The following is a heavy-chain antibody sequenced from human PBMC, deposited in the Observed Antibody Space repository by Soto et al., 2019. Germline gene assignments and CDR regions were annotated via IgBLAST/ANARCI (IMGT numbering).Heavy chain of an antibody. D-gene: IGHD1-7*01. Sequence: PGGSLRLSCAASGFTFSSYPMSWVRQAPGKGLEWVSAISGSGGSTYYADSVKGRFTISRDNSKNTLYLQMNSLRAEDTAVYYCAKAKPRITGTTQGYYYYGMDVWGQGTTVTVSS. CDR2: ISGSGGST. J-gene: IGHJ6*02. CDR3: AKAKPRITGTTQGYYYYGMDV. CDR1: GFTFSSYP. V-gene: IGHV3-23*01.